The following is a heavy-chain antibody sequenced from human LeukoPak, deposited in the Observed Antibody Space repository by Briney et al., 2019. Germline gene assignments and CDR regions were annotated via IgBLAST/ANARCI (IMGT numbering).Heavy chain of an antibody. Sequence: PSETLSLTCTVSGGSISSYYWSWIRQPPGKGLEWIGYIYYSGSTNYNPSLKSRVTISVDTSKNQFSLKLSSVTAADTAVYYCARGEYSSGWYGYWGQGTLVTVSS. J-gene: IGHJ4*02. CDR2: IYYSGST. V-gene: IGHV4-59*01. D-gene: IGHD6-19*01. CDR1: GGSISSYY. CDR3: ARGEYSSGWYGY.